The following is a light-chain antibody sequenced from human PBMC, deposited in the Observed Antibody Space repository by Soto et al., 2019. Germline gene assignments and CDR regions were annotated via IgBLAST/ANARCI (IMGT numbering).Light chain of an antibody. CDR2: DAS. CDR1: QSVSSS. Sequence: GMTQSPSTLAVSPAETSTIPCMASQSVSSSLAWYQQKPGQSPRLLIYDASNRDTGVPSRFSASGSGTEFTLTISSLQPDDFATYYCQQYHNYPRTFGQGTKVDIK. V-gene: IGKV3D-15*01. J-gene: IGKJ1*01. CDR3: QQYHNYPRT.